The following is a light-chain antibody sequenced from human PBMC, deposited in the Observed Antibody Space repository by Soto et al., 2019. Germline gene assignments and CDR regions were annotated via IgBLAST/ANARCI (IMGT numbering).Light chain of an antibody. CDR3: SSYAGSNSHVV. Sequence: QSVLTQPPSASGSPGQSVTISCTGTSSDVGGYNYVSWYQQHPGKAPKLMIYEVSKRPSGVPDRFSGSKSGNTASLTVSRLQAEDEADYYCSSYAGSNSHVVFGGGTQLTVL. J-gene: IGLJ2*01. CDR1: SSDVGGYNY. CDR2: EVS. V-gene: IGLV2-8*01.